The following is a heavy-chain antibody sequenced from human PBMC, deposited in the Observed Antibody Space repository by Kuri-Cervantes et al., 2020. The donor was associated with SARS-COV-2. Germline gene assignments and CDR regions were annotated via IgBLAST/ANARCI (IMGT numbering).Heavy chain of an antibody. J-gene: IGHJ3*02. CDR3: AREIGEDYGDYLDWVAFDI. Sequence: GESLKISCAASGFTVSSNYMSWVRQAPGKGLEWVSVIYSGGSTYYADSVKGRFTISRDNAKNSLYLQMNSLRAEDTAVYYCAREIGEDYGDYLDWVAFDIWGQGIMVTVSS. D-gene: IGHD4-17*01. V-gene: IGHV3-66*01. CDR2: IYSGGST. CDR1: GFTVSSNY.